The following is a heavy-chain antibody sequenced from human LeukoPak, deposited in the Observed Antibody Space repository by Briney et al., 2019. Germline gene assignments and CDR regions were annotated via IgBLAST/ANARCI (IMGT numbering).Heavy chain of an antibody. J-gene: IGHJ6*03. Sequence: SETLSLTCTVSGGSISSYYWSWIRQPPGKGLEWIGYIYYSGSTNYNPSLKSRVTISVDTSKNQFSLKLSSVTAADTAVYYCARSRFYYYMDVWGKGTAVTVSS. CDR1: GGSISSYY. CDR3: ARSRFYYYMDV. CDR2: IYYSGST. V-gene: IGHV4-59*01. D-gene: IGHD3-3*01.